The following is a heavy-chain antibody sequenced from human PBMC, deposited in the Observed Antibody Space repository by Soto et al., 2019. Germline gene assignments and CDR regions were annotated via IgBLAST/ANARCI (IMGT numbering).Heavy chain of an antibody. D-gene: IGHD6-13*01. CDR2: IGNAGDT. J-gene: IGHJ4*02. CDR1: GFTFSGFD. V-gene: IGHV3-13*01. CDR3: AKSQEIGTHFFDS. Sequence: GGSLRLSCEASGFTFSGFDMHWVRQPTGKGLEWVSSIGNAGDTYYAVSVKGRFTISRDNAKNSLSLQMNSLRAGDMAVYYCAKSQEIGTHFFDSWGQGTQVTVSS.